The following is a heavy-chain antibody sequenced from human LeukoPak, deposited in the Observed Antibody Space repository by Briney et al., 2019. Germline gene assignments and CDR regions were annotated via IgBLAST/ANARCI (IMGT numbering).Heavy chain of an antibody. J-gene: IGHJ4*02. D-gene: IGHD2-15*01. CDR3: ARDWRGSCFPDF. CDR1: GYTLTDYY. CDR2: INPNSGDT. V-gene: IGHV1-2*02. Sequence: ASVKVFCKASGYTLTDYYMHWVRQAPGQGLEWMGWINPNSGDTNYAQNFQGRVTMTRDTSISTAYMELSRLTSDDTAIYYCARDWRGSCFPDFWGQGTLVTVSS.